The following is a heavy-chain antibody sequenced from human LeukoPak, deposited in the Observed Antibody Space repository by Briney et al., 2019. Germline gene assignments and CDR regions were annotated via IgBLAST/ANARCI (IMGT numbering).Heavy chain of an antibody. V-gene: IGHV3-53*01. CDR1: GFTVSSSH. J-gene: IGHJ3*02. CDR2: IYSGGST. D-gene: IGHD3-22*01. Sequence: PGGSLRLSCAASGFTVSSSHMSWVRQAPGKGLEWVSVIYSGGSTYYADSVKGRFTISRDNSKNTLYLQMNSLRAEDTAVYYCAKGRYYYDSSDAFDIWGQGTMVTVSS. CDR3: AKGRYYYDSSDAFDI.